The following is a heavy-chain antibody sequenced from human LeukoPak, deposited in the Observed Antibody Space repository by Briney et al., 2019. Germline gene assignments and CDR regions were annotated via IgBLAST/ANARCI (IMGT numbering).Heavy chain of an antibody. J-gene: IGHJ4*02. CDR1: GFTFSSYS. V-gene: IGHV3-21*01. D-gene: IGHD4-17*01. CDR3: ARDPTPGDPPHN. Sequence: GGSLTLSCAASGFTFSSYSMNWVRQPPGKGREWVSSISSSSSYIYYADSVKGRFTNSRDHAKNSLYLKMNSLRAEDTAVYYCARDPTPGDPPHNWGQGNLVTVSS. CDR2: ISSSSSYI.